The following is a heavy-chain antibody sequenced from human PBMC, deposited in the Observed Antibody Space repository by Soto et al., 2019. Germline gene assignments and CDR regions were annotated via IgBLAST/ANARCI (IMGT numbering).Heavy chain of an antibody. D-gene: IGHD3-22*01. Sequence: GASVKVSCKASGYTFTNYAIHWVRQAPGQRLEWMGRIIPILGIANYAQKFQGRVTITADKSTSTAYMELSSLRSEDTAVYYCARYYYDSSGYYGYWGQGTLVTVSS. V-gene: IGHV1-69*04. CDR3: ARYYYDSSGYYGY. CDR1: GYTFTNYA. CDR2: IIPILGIA. J-gene: IGHJ4*02.